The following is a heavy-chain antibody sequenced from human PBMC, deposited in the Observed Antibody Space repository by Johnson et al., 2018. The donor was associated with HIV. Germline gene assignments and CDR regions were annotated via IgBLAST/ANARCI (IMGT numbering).Heavy chain of an antibody. J-gene: IGHJ3*01. CDR2: IRYDGSNK. D-gene: IGHD1-26*01. Sequence: QVQLVESGGGVVQPGGSLRLSCAASGFTFNTYGMHWVRQAPGKGLEWVAFIRYDGSNKYYADSVKGRFTISRDNSKNTLYLQMNSLRAEDTAVFYCAREGWELPRTGFDVWGQGTMVTVSS. V-gene: IGHV3-30*02. CDR3: AREGWELPRTGFDV. CDR1: GFTFNTYG.